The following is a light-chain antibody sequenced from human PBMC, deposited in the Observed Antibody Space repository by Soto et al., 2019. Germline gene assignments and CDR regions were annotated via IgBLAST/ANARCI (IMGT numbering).Light chain of an antibody. J-gene: IGKJ5*01. CDR3: QQYGGSSLII. Sequence: ETVLTQSPGTLSLSPGERVTLSCRTSQSVSSSYLAWYQQKPGQAPRLLMYGASNRASGIPDRFSGSGSGTDFTLTISRLEPEDFAVYYCQQYGGSSLIIVGQGTRLEIK. CDR2: GAS. CDR1: QSVSSSY. V-gene: IGKV3-20*01.